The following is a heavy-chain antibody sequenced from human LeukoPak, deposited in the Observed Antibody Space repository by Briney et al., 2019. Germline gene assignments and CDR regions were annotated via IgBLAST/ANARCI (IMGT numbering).Heavy chain of an antibody. D-gene: IGHD3-16*01. CDR1: GGSISSSSYY. V-gene: IGHV4-39*01. CDR2: MYYSGST. J-gene: IGHJ6*03. Sequence: PSETLSLTCTVSGGSISSSSYYWGWIRQPPGKGLEWIGNMYYSGSTYYNPSLKSRVTISLDTSKNQFSLKLSSVTAADTAVYYCARTSDPGGYYYYYYMDVWGKGTTVTVSS. CDR3: ARTSDPGGYYYYYYMDV.